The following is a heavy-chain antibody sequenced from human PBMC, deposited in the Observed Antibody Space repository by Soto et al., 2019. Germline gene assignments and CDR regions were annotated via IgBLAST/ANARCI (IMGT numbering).Heavy chain of an antibody. D-gene: IGHD2-15*01. CDR2: IDWDDDK. J-gene: IGHJ4*02. Sequence: ESGPTLVNPTHTLTLTCTFSGFSLSTSGMRVSWIRQPPGKALEWLARIDWDDDKFYNPSLKTRLTISKDSSKNQVVLTMTNMDPVDTATYYCARMFHCSGGTCPFDYWGQGALVTVSS. CDR1: GFSLSTSGMR. V-gene: IGHV2-70*04. CDR3: ARMFHCSGGTCPFDY.